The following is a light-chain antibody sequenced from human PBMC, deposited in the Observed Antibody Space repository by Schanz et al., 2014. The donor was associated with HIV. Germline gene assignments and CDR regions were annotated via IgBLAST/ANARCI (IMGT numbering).Light chain of an antibody. CDR2: ATS. Sequence: DTQMTQSPSSLSASVGDRVTITCRASQGISGSLAWFQQRPGKVPKRLIYATSSLQSGAPSRFSGSGSGTEFSLTISSLQPEDFATYYCLQYNDNPLTFGGGTKVEIK. CDR3: LQYNDNPLT. J-gene: IGKJ4*01. V-gene: IGKV1-17*03. CDR1: QGISGS.